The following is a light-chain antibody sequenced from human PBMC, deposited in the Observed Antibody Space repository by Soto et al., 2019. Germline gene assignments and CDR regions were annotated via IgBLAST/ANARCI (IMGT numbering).Light chain of an antibody. Sequence: QSVLTQPRSVSGSPGQSITISCTGTSSDVGGYNYVSWYRQHPGKAPKLMIYDVSKRPSGVSDRFSGSKSGNTASLTISGLQAEDEADYYCCSYAGSYTHYVFGTGTKLTVL. J-gene: IGLJ1*01. CDR2: DVS. CDR3: CSYAGSYTHYV. CDR1: SSDVGGYNY. V-gene: IGLV2-11*01.